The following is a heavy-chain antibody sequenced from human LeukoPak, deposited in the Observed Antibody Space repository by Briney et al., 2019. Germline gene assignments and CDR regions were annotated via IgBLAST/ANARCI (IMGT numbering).Heavy chain of an antibody. CDR2: IRSSGSTL. CDR1: GFTFSSYE. CDR3: ARESAVAGTKIFDC. V-gene: IGHV3-48*03. D-gene: IGHD6-19*01. J-gene: IGHJ4*02. Sequence: GGSLRLSCAASGFTFSSYEMNWVRQAPGKGLEWISYIRSSGSTLDYADSVKGRFTISRDNAGDSLYLQMNSLRAEDTAVYYCARESAVAGTKIFDCWAQGTLVTVSS.